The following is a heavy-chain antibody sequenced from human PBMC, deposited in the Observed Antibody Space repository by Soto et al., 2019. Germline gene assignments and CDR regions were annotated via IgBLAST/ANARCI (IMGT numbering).Heavy chain of an antibody. CDR1: GFPFSTYA. J-gene: IGHJ4*02. Sequence: GGSLRLSCAASGFPFSTYAMSWVRQAPGKGLEWVSTINNSGGGTYSPDSMKGRFTISRDNSKNTVYLQMNSLRAEDTAIYYCAKASVWYPYFDSWGQGTLVTVSS. D-gene: IGHD6-13*01. CDR3: AKASVWYPYFDS. CDR2: INNSGGGT. V-gene: IGHV3-23*01.